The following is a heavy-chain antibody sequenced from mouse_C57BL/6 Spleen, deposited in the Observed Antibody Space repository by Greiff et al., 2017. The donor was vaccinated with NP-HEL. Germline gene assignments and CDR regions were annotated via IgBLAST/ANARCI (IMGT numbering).Heavy chain of an antibody. CDR2: IDPETGGT. Sequence: QVQLKESGAELVRPGASVTLSCKASGYTFTDYEMHWVKQTPVHGLEWIGAIDPETGGTAYDQKFKGKAILTADKSSSTAYMELRSLTSEDSAVYYCTRSPFGLRGYWGQGTTLTVSS. CDR3: TRSPFGLRGY. V-gene: IGHV1-15*01. J-gene: IGHJ2*01. D-gene: IGHD2-4*01. CDR1: GYTFTDYE.